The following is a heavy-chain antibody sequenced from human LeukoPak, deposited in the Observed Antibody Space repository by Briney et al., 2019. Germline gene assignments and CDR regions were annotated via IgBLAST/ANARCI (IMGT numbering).Heavy chain of an antibody. CDR3: ARDLKTVTGGNWFDP. D-gene: IGHD4-11*01. V-gene: IGHV1-18*01. CDR1: GYTFTNYG. J-gene: IGHJ5*02. CDR2: ISGYNGDT. Sequence: GASVKVSCKASGYTFTNYGISWVRQAPGQGLEWMGWISGYNGDTNYAQKLQGRVTMTTDTSTSTAYMEVRSLTSDDTAVYYCARDLKTVTGGNWFDPWGQGTLVPVSS.